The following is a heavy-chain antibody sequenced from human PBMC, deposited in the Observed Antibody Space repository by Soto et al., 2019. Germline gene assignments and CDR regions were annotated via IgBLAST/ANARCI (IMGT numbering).Heavy chain of an antibody. V-gene: IGHV3-21*01. CDR3: ARAMAAAAPYYYYGMDV. CDR2: ISSSSSYI. J-gene: IGHJ6*02. CDR1: GFTFSSYS. D-gene: IGHD6-13*01. Sequence: PRGSLRLSCAASGFTFSSYSMNWVRQAPGKGLEWVSSISSSSSYIYYADSVKGRFTISRDNAKNSLYLQMNSLRAEDTAVYYCARAMAAAAPYYYYGMDVWGQGTTVTVSS.